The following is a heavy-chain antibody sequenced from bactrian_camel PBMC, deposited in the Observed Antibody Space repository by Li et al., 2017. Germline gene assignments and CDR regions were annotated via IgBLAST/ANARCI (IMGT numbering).Heavy chain of an antibody. V-gene: IGHV3S55*01. J-gene: IGHJ4*01. CDR2: YRGDGKT. CDR3: AARYDRCDTTIAGTPFMDF. Sequence: HVQLVESGGGSVQAGGSLRLSSVASGYTYGSNFCMAWFRQAPGKEREGVAAYRGDGKTPYAASVKGRFTISREDSNTLYLYLNYLKPDDTAMYYCAARYDRCDTTIAGTPFMDFWGQGTQVTVS. CDR1: GYTYGSNFC. D-gene: IGHD3*01.